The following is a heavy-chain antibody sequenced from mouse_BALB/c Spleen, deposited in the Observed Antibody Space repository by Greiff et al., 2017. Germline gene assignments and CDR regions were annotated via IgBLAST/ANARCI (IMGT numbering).Heavy chain of an antibody. CDR3: ARSRSYFDY. J-gene: IGHJ2*01. CDR2: IDPENGNT. Sequence: VQLQQSGAELVRPGALVKLSCKASGFNIKDYYMHWVKQRPEQGLEWIGWIDPENGNTIYDPKFQGKASITADTSSNTAYLQLSSLTSEDTAVYYCARSRSYFDYWGQGTTLTVSS. V-gene: IGHV14-1*02. CDR1: GFNIKDYY.